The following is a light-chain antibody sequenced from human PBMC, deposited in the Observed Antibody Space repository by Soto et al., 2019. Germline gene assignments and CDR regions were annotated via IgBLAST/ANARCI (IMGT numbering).Light chain of an antibody. CDR2: EVS. CDR3: NSYTGRSTYV. J-gene: IGLJ1*01. CDR1: SSDVGSYNR. V-gene: IGLV2-18*02. Sequence: QSALTQPPSVSGSPGQSVAISCTGTSSDVGSYNRVSWYQQPPGAAPKLMIYEVSNRPSGVPDRFSGSKSGNTASLTISGLQAEDEADYYCNSYTGRSTYVFGTGTKVPGL.